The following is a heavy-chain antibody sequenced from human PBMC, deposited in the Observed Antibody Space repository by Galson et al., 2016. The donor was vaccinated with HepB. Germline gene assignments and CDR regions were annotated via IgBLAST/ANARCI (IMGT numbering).Heavy chain of an antibody. CDR1: GFTFSNYA. CDR2: ISGAGAGGTI. D-gene: IGHD2-8*02. Sequence: SLRLSCAASGFTFSNYAMSWVRLGPGRGLEWVSTISGAGAGGTIYYANSVRGRFTISRDNFKNTLHLQMSSLRAEDTAIYYCAKATLDTCTGTFCYYFDYWGQGRLVTVSS. J-gene: IGHJ4*02. V-gene: IGHV3-23*01. CDR3: AKATLDTCTGTFCYYFDY.